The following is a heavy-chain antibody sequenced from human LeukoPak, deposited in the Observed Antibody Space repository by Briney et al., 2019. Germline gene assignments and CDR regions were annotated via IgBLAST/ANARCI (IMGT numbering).Heavy chain of an antibody. V-gene: IGHV4-4*07. CDR3: AREGRVDFWSGGLYYFDY. CDR1: GASISSYY. Sequence: SETLSLTSTVSGASISSYYWSWIRQPAGKRLEWIDRIYTSASTNYNPSLKSRVTMSVDTSKNQFSLKLSSVTAADTAVYYCAREGRVDFWSGGLYYFDYWGQGTLVTVSS. J-gene: IGHJ4*02. CDR2: IYTSAST. D-gene: IGHD3-3*01.